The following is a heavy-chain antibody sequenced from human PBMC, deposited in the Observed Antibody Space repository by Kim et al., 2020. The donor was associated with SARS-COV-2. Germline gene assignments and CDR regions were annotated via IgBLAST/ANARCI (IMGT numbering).Heavy chain of an antibody. CDR1: GFTFSNSG. Sequence: GGSLRLSCTASGFTFSNSGMDWVRQAPGKGKEWVSAIGVGGSTFYSEYVRGRLIISCDNYEKNLYLQMNSMRAEDNAIYYCAEERVGSGRGRYYDYWGQG. CDR2: IGVGGST. CDR3: AEERVGSGRGRYYDY. V-gene: IGHV3-23*01. D-gene: IGHD6-25*01. J-gene: IGHJ4*02.